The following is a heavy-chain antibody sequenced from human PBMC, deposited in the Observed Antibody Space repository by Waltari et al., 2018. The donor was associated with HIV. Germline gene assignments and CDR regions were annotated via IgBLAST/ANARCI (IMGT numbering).Heavy chain of an antibody. D-gene: IGHD2-8*01. CDR3: AGGIVVLAYALYYFDH. Sequence: QVQLVQSGAEVKKPGASVKVSCKAGGYTFTSYHIHLVRQAPGKGREWMGRIEASDGTTRDAQKFQGRVTMTRDTSTSTVYMELSSLRFEDRAVYFCAGGIVVLAYALYYFDHWGQGTLATVSS. CDR2: IEASDGTT. V-gene: IGHV1-46*01. J-gene: IGHJ4*02. CDR1: GYTFTSYH.